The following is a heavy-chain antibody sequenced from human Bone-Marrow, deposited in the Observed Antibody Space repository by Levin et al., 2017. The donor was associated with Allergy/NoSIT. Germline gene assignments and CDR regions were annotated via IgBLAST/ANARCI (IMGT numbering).Heavy chain of an antibody. CDR3: AKSGFDSYYYMDV. V-gene: IGHV3-30*18. CDR2: ISYDGSQK. CDR1: RFSFNIYG. J-gene: IGHJ6*03. D-gene: IGHD5-12*01. Sequence: LSLTCAASRFSFNIYGMHWVRQAPGKGLEWVSFISYDGSQKYYADSVKGRFTISRDNSQTTVYLQMDSLRSDDTAVYYCAKSGFDSYYYMDVWGKGTTVTVSS.